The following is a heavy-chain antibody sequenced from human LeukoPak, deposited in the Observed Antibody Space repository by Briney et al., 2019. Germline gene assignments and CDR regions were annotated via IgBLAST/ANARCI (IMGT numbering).Heavy chain of an antibody. CDR2: INPNSGGT. D-gene: IGHD2-15*01. V-gene: IGHV1-2*02. CDR1: GYTFTGYY. Sequence: ASVKVSCKASGYTFTGYYMHWVRQAPGQGLEWMGWINPNSGGTNYAQKFQGRVTMTRDTSISTAYMELSRLRSDDTAVYYCARERPYCSGGSCPNWFDLWGQGTLVTVSS. J-gene: IGHJ5*02. CDR3: ARERPYCSGGSCPNWFDL.